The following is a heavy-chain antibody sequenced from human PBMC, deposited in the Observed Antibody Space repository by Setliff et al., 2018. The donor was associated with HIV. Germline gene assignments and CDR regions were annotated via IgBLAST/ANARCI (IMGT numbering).Heavy chain of an antibody. D-gene: IGHD3-22*01. CDR1: GFTFSSYS. CDR2: ISSSSSTI. CDR3: ARPNYYDSSGSFDY. Sequence: GGSLRLSCAASGFTFSSYSMNWVRQAPGKGLEWVSYISSSSSTIYYADSVKGRFTISRDNAKNSLYLQMNSLGAEDTAVYYCARPNYYDSSGSFDYWGQGTLVTVSS. J-gene: IGHJ4*02. V-gene: IGHV3-48*04.